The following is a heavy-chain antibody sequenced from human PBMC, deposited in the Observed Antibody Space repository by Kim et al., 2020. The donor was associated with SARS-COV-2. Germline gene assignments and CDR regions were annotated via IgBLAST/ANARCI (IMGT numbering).Heavy chain of an antibody. J-gene: IGHJ4*02. Sequence: GRLTISRDNSKNTLYLQMSSMIAEDTTVYYCARGPGVRYFDWLPFPFDYWGQGTLVTVSS. CDR3: ARGPGVRYFDWLPFPFDY. D-gene: IGHD3-9*01. V-gene: IGHV3-53*01.